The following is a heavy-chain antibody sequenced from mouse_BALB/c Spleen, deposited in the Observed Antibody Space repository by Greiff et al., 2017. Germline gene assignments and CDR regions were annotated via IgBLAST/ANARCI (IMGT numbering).Heavy chain of an antibody. J-gene: IGHJ2*01. Sequence: VQLQQSGAELVRPGASVTLSCKASGYTFTDYEMHWVKQTPVHGLEWIGAIDPETGGTAYNQKFKGKATLTADKSSSTAYMELRSLTSEDSAVYYCTRWDDGFYYFDYWGQGTTLTVSS. CDR3: TRWDDGFYYFDY. V-gene: IGHV1-15*01. D-gene: IGHD2-3*01. CDR1: GYTFTDYE. CDR2: IDPETGGT.